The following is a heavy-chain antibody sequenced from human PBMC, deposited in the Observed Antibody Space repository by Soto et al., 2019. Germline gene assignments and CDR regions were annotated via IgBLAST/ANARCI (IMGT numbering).Heavy chain of an antibody. CDR2: IIPIFGTA. CDR1: GGTFSSYA. D-gene: IGHD4-4*01. CDR3: ATGTLTYSNYAVDAFDI. Sequence: GASVKVSCKASGGTFSSYAISWVRQAPGQGLEWMGGIIPIFGTANYAQKFQGRVTITADESTSTAYMELSSLRSEDTAVYYCATGTLTYSNYAVDAFDIWGQGTMVTVSS. V-gene: IGHV1-69*13. J-gene: IGHJ3*02.